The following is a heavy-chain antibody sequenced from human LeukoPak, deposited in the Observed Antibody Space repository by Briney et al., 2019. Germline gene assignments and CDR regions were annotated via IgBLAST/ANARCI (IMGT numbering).Heavy chain of an antibody. J-gene: IGHJ4*02. CDR1: GFTFSSYA. CDR2: ISGSAGNT. Sequence: PGGSLRLSYAASGFTFSSYAMSWVRQAPGKGLEWVSAISGSAGNTYYTVSVKGRFTISRDNSKNTLYLQMNSLRAEDTAVYYCATELTMIRGVHFDSWGQGTLVTVSS. V-gene: IGHV3-23*01. D-gene: IGHD3-10*01. CDR3: ATELTMIRGVHFDS.